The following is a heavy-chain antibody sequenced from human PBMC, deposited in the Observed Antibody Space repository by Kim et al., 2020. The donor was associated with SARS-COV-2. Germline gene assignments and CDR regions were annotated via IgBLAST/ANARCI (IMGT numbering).Heavy chain of an antibody. V-gene: IGHV3-23*01. Sequence: SVKGRFTISRDNSKNTLYLQMNSLRAEDTAVYYCAKDPAPYDILTGYWDYWGQGTLVTVSS. D-gene: IGHD3-9*01. CDR3: AKDPAPYDILTGYWDY. J-gene: IGHJ4*02.